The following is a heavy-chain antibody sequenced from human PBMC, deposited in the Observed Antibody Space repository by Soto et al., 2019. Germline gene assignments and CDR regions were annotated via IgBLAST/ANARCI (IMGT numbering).Heavy chain of an antibody. J-gene: IGHJ4*02. V-gene: IGHV3-43*01. Sequence: EVQLVESGGVVVQPGGSLRLSCAASGFTFDDYTIHWVRQAPGKGLEWVSLISWDGGSTYYADSVKGRFTISRDNSKNSLYLQMNSLRTEDTALYYCAKAGDYDYVWGSYRLDYWGQGTLVTVSS. CDR3: AKAGDYDYVWGSYRLDY. CDR2: ISWDGGST. CDR1: GFTFDDYT. D-gene: IGHD3-16*02.